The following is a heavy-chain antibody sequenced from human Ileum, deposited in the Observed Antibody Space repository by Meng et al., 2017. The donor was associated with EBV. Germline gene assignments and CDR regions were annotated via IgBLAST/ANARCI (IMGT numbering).Heavy chain of an antibody. CDR2: IQHSGST. CDR3: ARAHPVVYFFDY. Sequence: HLQQQVSGSGLVKPSQTRSLTCAVSGGSISSGGHSWSWIRQPPGKGLEWIGDIQHSGSTYYNPSLKSRVTISVDRSRNQFSLKLSSVTAADTAVYYCARAHPVVYFFDYWGQGTLVTVSS. D-gene: IGHD4-23*01. J-gene: IGHJ4*02. CDR1: GGSISSGGHS. V-gene: IGHV4-30-2*01.